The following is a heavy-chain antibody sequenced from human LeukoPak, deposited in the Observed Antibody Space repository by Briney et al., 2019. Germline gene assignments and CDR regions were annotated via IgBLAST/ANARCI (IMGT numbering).Heavy chain of an antibody. CDR3: AKDNQSWPDHNFDY. CDR1: GFTFSSYG. Sequence: GGSLRLSCAAAGFTFSSYGMHWVRQARGKGPEWVAFIRYDGSNKYYADSVKGRFTISRDNSKNTLYLQMNSLRAEDTAVYYCAKDNQSWPDHNFDYWGQGTLVTVSS. CDR2: IRYDGSNK. J-gene: IGHJ4*02. D-gene: IGHD6-13*01. V-gene: IGHV3-30*02.